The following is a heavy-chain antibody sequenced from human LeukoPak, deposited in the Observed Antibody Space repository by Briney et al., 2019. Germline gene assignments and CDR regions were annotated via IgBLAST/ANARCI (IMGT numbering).Heavy chain of an antibody. J-gene: IGHJ4*02. Sequence: GGSLRLSCAASGFTFTSYAMYWVRQAPGKGLEWVSPISGSGAGTYYADSVKGRFTISRDNSKNTLYLQMNSLRAEDTAVYYCAKGSGVVVIAAITFDSWGQGTLVTVSS. CDR1: GFTFTSYA. CDR3: AKGSGVVVIAAITFDS. D-gene: IGHD2-15*01. CDR2: ISGSGAGT. V-gene: IGHV3-23*01.